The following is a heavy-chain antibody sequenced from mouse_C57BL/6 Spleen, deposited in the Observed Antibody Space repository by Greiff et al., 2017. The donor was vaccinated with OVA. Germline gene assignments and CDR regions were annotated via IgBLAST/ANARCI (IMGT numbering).Heavy chain of an antibody. CDR1: GYAFSSSW. V-gene: IGHV1-82*01. CDR3: ATPLNYYGSSNYAMDY. Sequence: VQLQESGPELVKPGASVKISCKASGYAFSSSWMNWVKQRPGKGLEWIGRIYPGDGDTNYNGKFKGKATLTADQSSSTAYMQLSSLTSEDSAVYFCATPLNYYGSSNYAMDYWGQGTSVTVSS. J-gene: IGHJ4*01. D-gene: IGHD1-1*01. CDR2: IYPGDGDT.